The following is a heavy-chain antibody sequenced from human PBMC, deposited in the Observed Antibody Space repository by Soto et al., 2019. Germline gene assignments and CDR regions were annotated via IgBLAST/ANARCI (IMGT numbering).Heavy chain of an antibody. J-gene: IGHJ5*02. D-gene: IGHD2-15*01. CDR1: GYMFTYYY. Sequence: EASGKVSCKASGYMFTYYYIHWVRQGPGQGLEWMGIINPNSGTTTYAQSFQGRVTMTRDTSTSTVYMELNSLKTEDTAVYYCTTDLWRIAVVVGSTGYFNPWGQGTPVTVSS. V-gene: IGHV1-46*01. CDR3: TTDLWRIAVVVGSTGYFNP. CDR2: INPNSGTT.